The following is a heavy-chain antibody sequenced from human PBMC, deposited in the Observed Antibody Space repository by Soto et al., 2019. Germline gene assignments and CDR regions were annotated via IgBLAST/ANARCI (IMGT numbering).Heavy chain of an antibody. CDR3: ARSPRSSPYFDF. D-gene: IGHD6-13*01. J-gene: IGHJ4*02. CDR2: IYPGDHET. CDR1: GYTFSNFW. V-gene: IGHV5-51*01. Sequence: GESLKISCQCSGYTFSNFWIGWVRQLPGQGLEWMGIIYPGDHETRYSPSFLGKVTISAETSINTAYLQWSSLEASDSAFYFCARSPRSSPYFDFWGQGALVTVSS.